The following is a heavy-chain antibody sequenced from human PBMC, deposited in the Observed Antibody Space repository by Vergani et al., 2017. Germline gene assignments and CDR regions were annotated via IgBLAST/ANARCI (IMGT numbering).Heavy chain of an antibody. J-gene: IGHJ4*02. CDR1: GFTFSSYS. D-gene: IGHD3-10*01. V-gene: IGHV3-21*01. Sequence: EVQLVESGGGLVKPGGSLRLSCAASGFTFSSYSMNWVRQAPGKGLEWVSSISSSSSYIYYADSVKGRFTISRDNAKNSLYLQMNSLRAEDTAVYYCARGDYYGSGSYPNYVDYWGQGTLVTVSS. CDR2: ISSSSSYI. CDR3: ARGDYYGSGSYPNYVDY.